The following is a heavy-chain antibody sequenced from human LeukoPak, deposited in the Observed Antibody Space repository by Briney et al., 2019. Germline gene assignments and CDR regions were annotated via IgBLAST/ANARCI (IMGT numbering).Heavy chain of an antibody. D-gene: IGHD3-3*01. CDR1: GFTFSSYS. V-gene: IGHV3-48*01. Sequence: GGSLRLSCAASGFTFSSYSMNWVRQAPGKGLEWVSYISSSSSTIYYADSVKGRFTISRDNSKNTLYLQMNSLRAEDTAVYYCAKDFIDDFWSGSDHYYYYYMDVWGKGTTVTVSS. J-gene: IGHJ6*03. CDR3: AKDFIDDFWSGSDHYYYYYMDV. CDR2: ISSSSSTI.